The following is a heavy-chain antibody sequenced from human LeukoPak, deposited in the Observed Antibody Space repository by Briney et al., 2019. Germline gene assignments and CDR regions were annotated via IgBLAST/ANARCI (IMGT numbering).Heavy chain of an antibody. CDR2: INPSGGST. Sequence: ASVKVSCKASGYTFTSYYMHWVRQAPGQGLEWMGIINPSGGSTSYAQKSQGRVTMTRDMSTSTVYMELSSLRSEDTAVYYCARVATDAVPTVDAFDIWGQGTMVTVSS. D-gene: IGHD4-11*01. CDR3: ARVATDAVPTVDAFDI. CDR1: GYTFTSYY. J-gene: IGHJ3*02. V-gene: IGHV1-46*01.